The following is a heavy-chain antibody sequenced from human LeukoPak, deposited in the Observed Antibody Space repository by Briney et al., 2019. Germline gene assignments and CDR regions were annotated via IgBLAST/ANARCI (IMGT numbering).Heavy chain of an antibody. CDR2: MNPNSGNT. CDR3: ARGVDIVVVVAARGSDAFDI. D-gene: IGHD2-15*01. J-gene: IGHJ3*02. V-gene: IGHV1-8*01. CDR1: GYTSTSYD. Sequence: ASVKVSCKASGYTSTSYDINWVRQATGQGLEWMGWMNPNSGNTGYAQKFQGRVTMTRNTSISTAYMELSSLRSEDTAVYYCARGVDIVVVVAARGSDAFDIWGQGTMVTVSS.